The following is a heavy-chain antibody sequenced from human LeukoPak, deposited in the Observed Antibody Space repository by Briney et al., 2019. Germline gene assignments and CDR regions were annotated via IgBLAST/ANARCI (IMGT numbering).Heavy chain of an antibody. J-gene: IGHJ3*02. D-gene: IGHD3-16*01. CDR3: FDI. CDR2: IYSGGFT. Sequence: GGSLRLFCAACGFTFSSYGMHWVRQAPGKGLEWVSVIYSGGFTSYADSVKGRFTISRDSSKNTLYLQMNSLNCYGIRLGDGFDIWGQRTMVIVSS. CDR1: GFTFSSYG. V-gene: IGHV3-NL1*01.